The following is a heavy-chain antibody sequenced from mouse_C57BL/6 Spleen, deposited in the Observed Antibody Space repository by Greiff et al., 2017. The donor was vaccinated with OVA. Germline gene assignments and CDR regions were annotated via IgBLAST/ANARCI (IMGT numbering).Heavy chain of an antibody. D-gene: IGHD1-1*01. CDR1: GFTFSSYA. V-gene: IGHV5-4*01. CDR2: ISDGGSYT. Sequence: VQLKESGGGLVKPGGSLKLSCAASGFTFSSYAMSWVRQTPEKRLEWVATISDGGSYTYYPDNVKGRFTISRDNAKNNLYLQMSHLKSEDTAMYYCARGYYGSSYEWFAYWGQGTLVTVSA. J-gene: IGHJ3*01. CDR3: ARGYYGSSYEWFAY.